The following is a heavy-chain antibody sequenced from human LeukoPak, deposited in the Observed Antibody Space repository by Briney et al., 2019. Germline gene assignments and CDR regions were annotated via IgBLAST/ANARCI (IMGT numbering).Heavy chain of an antibody. CDR1: GGSISTSSYY. CDR3: ARDADLTDNWFDP. D-gene: IGHD3-16*01. CDR2: IFYSGST. Sequence: PSQTLSLTCTVSGGSISTSSYYWGWVRQPPGKGLEWIGNIFYSGSTYYSPSLKSRVTISLDTSRNQFSLKLSSVTAADTAVYYCARDADLTDNWFDPWGQGTLVTVSS. V-gene: IGHV4-39*07. J-gene: IGHJ5*02.